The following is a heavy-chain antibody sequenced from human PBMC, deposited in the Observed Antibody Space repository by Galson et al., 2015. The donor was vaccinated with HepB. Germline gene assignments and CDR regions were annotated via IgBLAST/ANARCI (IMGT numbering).Heavy chain of an antibody. CDR3: ETWIWASGASLGL. J-gene: IGHJ4*02. Sequence: SLRLSCAASNFNFKNAWMTWVRQAPGKGLAWVGRVKSSVDGGTSDYATSVKGRFSISRDDSNNMLYLQMNSLKTEDTAVYYCETWIWASGASLGLWGQGTLVTVSS. CDR1: NFNFKNAW. D-gene: IGHD3-16*01. CDR2: VKSSVDGGTS. V-gene: IGHV3-15*05.